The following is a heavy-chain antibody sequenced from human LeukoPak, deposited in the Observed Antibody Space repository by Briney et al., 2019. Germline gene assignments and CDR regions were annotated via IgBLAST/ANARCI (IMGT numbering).Heavy chain of an antibody. D-gene: IGHD3-22*01. CDR1: GGSLSSSSYY. Sequence: PSETLSLTCTVSGGSLSSSSYYWGWIRQPPGTGLEWIGSIYYSGSIYYNPSLKSRVTISVDTSKNQFSLKLSSVTAADTAVYYCARTARSPSYYYDSSGYAPWADYWGQGTLVTVSS. CDR2: IYYSGSI. J-gene: IGHJ4*02. CDR3: ARTARSPSYYYDSSGYAPWADY. V-gene: IGHV4-39*07.